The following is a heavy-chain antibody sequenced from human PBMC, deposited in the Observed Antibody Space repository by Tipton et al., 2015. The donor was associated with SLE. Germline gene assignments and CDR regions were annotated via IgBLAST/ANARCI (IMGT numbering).Heavy chain of an antibody. D-gene: IGHD1-26*01. CDR2: IREDGSEE. J-gene: IGHJ3*01. CDR3: AREYQGRFYVNGAFDV. CDR1: KFTFSSNW. V-gene: IGHV3-7*01. Sequence: SLRLSCTTSKFTFSSNWMSWVRQAPGKGLEWVAHIREDGSEEYYVDSVKGQFTIYRDNAKNSLYLQMNSLRVEDTAVYYCAREYQGRFYVNGAFDVWGQGTMVTVSS.